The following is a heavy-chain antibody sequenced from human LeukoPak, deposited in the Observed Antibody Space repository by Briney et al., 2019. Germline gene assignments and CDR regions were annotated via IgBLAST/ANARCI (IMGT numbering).Heavy chain of an antibody. D-gene: IGHD2-15*01. CDR2: IKQDGSEK. CDR3: ARDVVVERGWHPSYGMDA. Sequence: GGSLRLSCAASGFTFSSYWMSWVRQAPGKGLEWVANIKQDGSEKYYVDSVKGRFTISRDNAKNSLYPQMNSLRAEDTAVYYCARDVVVERGWHPSYGMDAWGQGTLVTVSS. J-gene: IGHJ5*02. V-gene: IGHV3-7*03. CDR1: GFTFSSYW.